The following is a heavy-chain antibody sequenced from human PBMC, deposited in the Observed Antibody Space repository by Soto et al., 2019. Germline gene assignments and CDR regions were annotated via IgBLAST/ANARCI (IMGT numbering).Heavy chain of an antibody. CDR3: AGGGTRATVTTGDYYYGMDV. Sequence: VTVSLLASVRTFSSYGISCVRPAPGRGLAWMGGIIPILGTLHYAHKLQGRVPTTADQSTSTAGKSVSSGRPENTTVYYCAGGGTRATVTTGDYYYGMDVWGQGTTVTVSS. V-gene: IGHV1-69*10. CDR1: VRTFSSYG. J-gene: IGHJ6*02. D-gene: IGHD4-17*01. CDR2: IIPILGTL.